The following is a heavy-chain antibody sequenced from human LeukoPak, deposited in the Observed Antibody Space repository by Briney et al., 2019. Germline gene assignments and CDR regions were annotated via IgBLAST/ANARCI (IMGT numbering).Heavy chain of an antibody. Sequence: GGSLRLSCAASGFILRNYWMSWVRQAPGKGLEWVANIKQDGSEKYYVGSVKGRFTISRDNAKNSLSLQMNSLRVEDTAVYYCAREGPNDGYYVDYWGQGTLVTVSS. D-gene: IGHD3-3*01. CDR3: AREGPNDGYYVDY. J-gene: IGHJ4*02. V-gene: IGHV3-7*01. CDR2: IKQDGSEK. CDR1: GFILRNYW.